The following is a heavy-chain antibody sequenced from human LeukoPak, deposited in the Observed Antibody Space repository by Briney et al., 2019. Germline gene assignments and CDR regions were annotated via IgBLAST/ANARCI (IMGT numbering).Heavy chain of an antibody. CDR3: TRRVSTTRWFDP. V-gene: IGHV3-74*01. J-gene: IGHJ5*02. CDR1: GFTISSYW. CDR2: IKSDGSTT. D-gene: IGHD2-15*01. Sequence: PGGSLRLSCAASGFTISSYWMHWVRQAPGKGLVWVSRIKSDGSTTNYADSVKGRFTISRDNAENTLYLQTNSLRVEDTAVYYCTRRVSTTRWFDPWGQGTLVTVSS.